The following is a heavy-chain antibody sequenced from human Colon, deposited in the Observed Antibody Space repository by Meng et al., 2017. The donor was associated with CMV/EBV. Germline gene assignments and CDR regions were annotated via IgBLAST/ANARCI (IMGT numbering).Heavy chain of an antibody. V-gene: IGHV3-21*01. CDR3: ARGDSGSYYYGDY. CDR2: ISSSSYI. D-gene: IGHD1-26*01. J-gene: IGHJ4*02. Sequence: VECVECGGGLVKPGWSLRLSCAASGCNFSSYSINWVRQAPGKGLEWVSSISSSSYIYYADSVKGRFTISRDNAKNSLYLQMNSLRAEDTAVYYCARGDSGSYYYGDYWGQGTLVTVSS. CDR1: GCNFSSYS.